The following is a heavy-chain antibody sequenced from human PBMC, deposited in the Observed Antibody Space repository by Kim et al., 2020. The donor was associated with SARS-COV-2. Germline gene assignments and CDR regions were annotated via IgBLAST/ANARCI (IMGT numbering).Heavy chain of an antibody. CDR3: AGATTTATSHDY. Sequence: SETLSLTCTVSGGAIRSYYWSWIRQPPGKGLEWIGYIYYTGTTNYNPSLKSRVTISVETSKNQFSLKLTSVTAADTAVYYCAGATTTATSHDYWGQGPLVTVSS. CDR2: IYYTGTT. J-gene: IGHJ4*02. V-gene: IGHV4-59*01. CDR1: GGAIRSYY.